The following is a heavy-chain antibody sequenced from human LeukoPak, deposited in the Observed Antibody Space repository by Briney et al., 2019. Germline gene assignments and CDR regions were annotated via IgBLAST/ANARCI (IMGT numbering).Heavy chain of an antibody. D-gene: IGHD1-1*01. V-gene: IGHV4-38-2*01. CDR3: ARTQPRIAWNDWAFDI. J-gene: IGHJ3*02. Sequence: PSETLSLTCAVSGYSISSGYYWGWIRPPPGKGLEWIGIIYHSGSTYYNPSLKSRVTISVDTSKTQFSLKLSSVTAADTAVYYCARTQPRIAWNDWAFDIGGQGTMVTVSS. CDR2: IYHSGST. CDR1: GYSISSGYY.